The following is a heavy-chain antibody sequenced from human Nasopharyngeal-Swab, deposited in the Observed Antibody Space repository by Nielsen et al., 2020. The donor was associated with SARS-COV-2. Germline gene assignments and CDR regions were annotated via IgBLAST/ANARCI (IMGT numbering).Heavy chain of an antibody. CDR2: LYTSGSTTFKPPP. CDR1: GDSINNHY. V-gene: IGHV4-4*07. CDR3: ARDGGTWFDP. D-gene: IGHD3-16*01. J-gene: IGHJ5*02. Sequence: SETLSLTCTVSGDSINNHYWSWIRQPAGKGLQWIGRLYTSGSTTFKPPPNYNPSLKSRVSMSLDTSKNQFSLRLTSMTAADTAVYYCARDGGTWFDPWGQGTLVTVSS.